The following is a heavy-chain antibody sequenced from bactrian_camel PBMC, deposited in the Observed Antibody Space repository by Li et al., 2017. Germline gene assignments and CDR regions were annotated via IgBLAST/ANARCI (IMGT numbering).Heavy chain of an antibody. CDR3: AAEADEVDYELGRSCPFGY. CDR1: GYTRRSTC. Sequence: VQLVESGGGSVQAGGSLRLSCTASGYTRRSTCMGWFRQAPGKEREGVAAIYAVGSSTWLADSVKGRFTISQDNAKNTVYLQMNNLKPEDTAMYYCAAEADEVDYELGRSCPFGYLGQGTQVTVS. V-gene: IGHV3S40*01. D-gene: IGHD5*01. J-gene: IGHJ6*01. CDR2: IYAVGSST.